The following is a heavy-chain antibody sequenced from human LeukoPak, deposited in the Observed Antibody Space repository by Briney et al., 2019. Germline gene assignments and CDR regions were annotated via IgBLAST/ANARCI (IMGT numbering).Heavy chain of an antibody. J-gene: IGHJ6*03. CDR3: ARSFVVTPYYYMDV. CDR2: INHSGST. D-gene: IGHD4-23*01. CDR1: GGSFSGYY. Sequence: SETLSLTCAVYGGSFSGYYWSWIRQPPGKGLEWIGEINHSGSTNYNPSLKNRVTISVDTSKNQFSLKLSSVTAADTAVYYCARSFVVTPYYYMDVWGKGTTVTVSS. V-gene: IGHV4-34*01.